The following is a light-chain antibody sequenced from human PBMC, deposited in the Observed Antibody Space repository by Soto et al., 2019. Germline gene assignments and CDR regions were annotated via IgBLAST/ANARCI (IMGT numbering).Light chain of an antibody. Sequence: DIVLPQTPLSSPVTLGQPASISCTSRQSLVHSDGNTYLSWLQQRPGQPPRLLIYKISTRFSGGPGRFTGSGAGTDFTLKISRVEAEDVGTYYCMQATQFPLTFGGGTKVEIK. CDR1: QSLVHSDGNTY. J-gene: IGKJ4*01. CDR3: MQATQFPLT. CDR2: KIS. V-gene: IGKV2-24*01.